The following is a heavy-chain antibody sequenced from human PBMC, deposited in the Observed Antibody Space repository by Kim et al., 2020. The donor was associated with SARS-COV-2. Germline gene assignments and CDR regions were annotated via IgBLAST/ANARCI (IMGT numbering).Heavy chain of an antibody. CDR2: ISWNSGSI. CDR3: AKDPYYGSGQYFDY. V-gene: IGHV3-9*01. CDR1: GFTFGDYA. J-gene: IGHJ4*02. D-gene: IGHD3-10*01. Sequence: GGSLRLSCAASGFTFGDYAMHWVRQAPGKGLEWVSGISWNSGSIGYADSVKGRFTISRDNAKNSLYLQMNSLRAEDTALYYCAKDPYYGSGQYFDYWGQGTLVTVSS.